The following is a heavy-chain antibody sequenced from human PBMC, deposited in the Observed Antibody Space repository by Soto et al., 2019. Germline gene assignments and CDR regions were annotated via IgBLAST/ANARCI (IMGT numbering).Heavy chain of an antibody. V-gene: IGHV3-9*01. CDR1: GFTFDDYA. Sequence: EVQLVESGGGLVQPGRSLRLSCAASGFTFDDYAMHWVRQAPGKGLEWVSGISWNSGSIGYAESVKGRLTISRDNAKNSLYLQMNSLRAEDTALYYCAKAVGDGTYYYYGMDVWGQGTTVTVS. CDR2: ISWNSGSI. J-gene: IGHJ6*02. D-gene: IGHD3-16*01. CDR3: AKAVGDGTYYYYGMDV.